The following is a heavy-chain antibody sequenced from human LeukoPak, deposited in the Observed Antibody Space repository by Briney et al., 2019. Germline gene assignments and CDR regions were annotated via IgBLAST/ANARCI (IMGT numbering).Heavy chain of an antibody. CDR1: GGSFSGYY. D-gene: IGHD3-22*01. V-gene: IGHV4-34*01. CDR2: INHSGST. Sequence: SETLSLTCAVYGGSFSGYYWSWIRQPPGKGLEWIGEINHSGSTNYNPSLKSRVTISVDTSKNQFSLKLSSVTAADTAVYYCARKTEYYYDSSGYYYRGSNSVGAFDIWGQGTMVTVSS. CDR3: ARKTEYYYDSSGYYYRGSNSVGAFDI. J-gene: IGHJ3*02.